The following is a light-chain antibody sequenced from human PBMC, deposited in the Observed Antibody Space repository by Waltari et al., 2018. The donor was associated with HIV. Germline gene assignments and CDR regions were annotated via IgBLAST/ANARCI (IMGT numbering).Light chain of an antibody. CDR1: SGRNSYA. V-gene: IGLV4-69*02. J-gene: IGLJ3*02. CDR2: LNRAGSH. CDR3: QTWGPGIEV. Sequence: LVVTQSPSASASLGASVTLTCTLSSGRNSYAIAWHQQQPEKGPRYLMRLNRAGSHTKGAGIPDRFSGSSSGAERYLTISSLQSEDEADYYCQTWGPGIEVFGGGTKLTVL.